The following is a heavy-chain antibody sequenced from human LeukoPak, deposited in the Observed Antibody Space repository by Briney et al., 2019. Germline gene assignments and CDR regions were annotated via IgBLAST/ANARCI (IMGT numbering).Heavy chain of an antibody. V-gene: IGHV4-39*07. D-gene: IGHD1-1*01. Sequence: SETLSLTCTVSGGSISSYYWGWIRQPPGKGLEWIGSIYYSGSTYYNPSLKSRVTISVDTSKNQFSLKLSSVTAADTAVYYCARGPRNWSRAFDIWGQGTMVTVSS. CDR1: GGSISSYY. CDR2: IYYSGST. J-gene: IGHJ3*02. CDR3: ARGPRNWSRAFDI.